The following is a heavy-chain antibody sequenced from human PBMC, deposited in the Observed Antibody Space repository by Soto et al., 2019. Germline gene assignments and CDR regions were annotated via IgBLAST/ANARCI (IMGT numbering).Heavy chain of an antibody. CDR3: ARDLNYYDSSGYYSYIDY. CDR1: GGSISSYY. J-gene: IGHJ4*02. V-gene: IGHV4-59*12. D-gene: IGHD3-22*01. CDR2: IYYSGTT. Sequence: SETLSLTCTVSGGSISSYYWSWIRQPPGKGLEWIGYIYYSGTTNYNPSLKSRVTISVDTSKNQFSLKLSSVTAADTAVYYCARDLNYYDSSGYYSYIDYWGQGTLVTVSS.